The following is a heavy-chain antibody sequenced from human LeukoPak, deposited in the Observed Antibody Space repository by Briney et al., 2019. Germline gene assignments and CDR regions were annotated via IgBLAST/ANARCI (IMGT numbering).Heavy chain of an antibody. CDR3: AKFDDSSGYYRY. CDR2: ISGSGGST. V-gene: IGHV3-23*01. Sequence: GGSLRLSCAASGFTFSSYAMSWVRQAPGKGLEWVSAISGSGGSTYYADSVKGRFTISRDNSKNTLYLRMNSLRAEDTAVYYCAKFDDSSGYYRYWGQGTLVTVSS. CDR1: GFTFSSYA. D-gene: IGHD3-22*01. J-gene: IGHJ4*02.